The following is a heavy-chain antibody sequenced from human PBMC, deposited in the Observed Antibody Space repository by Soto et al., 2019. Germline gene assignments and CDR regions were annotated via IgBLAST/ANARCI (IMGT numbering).Heavy chain of an antibody. D-gene: IGHD5-12*01. CDR1: GFTFSSYT. V-gene: IGHV3-21*04. J-gene: IGHJ3*01. CDR3: VREGRGSFDF. CDR2: ISGGSAYI. Sequence: GGSLRLSCAASGFTFSSYTMNWVRQAPGKGLEWVASISGGSAYIYYADSVQGRFTISRDNSKNTLSLQMSSLTADDTAIYYCVREGRGSFDFWGRGTMVTVSS.